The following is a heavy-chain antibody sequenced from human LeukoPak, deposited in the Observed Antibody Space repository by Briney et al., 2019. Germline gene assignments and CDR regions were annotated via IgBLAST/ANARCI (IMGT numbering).Heavy chain of an antibody. J-gene: IGHJ4*02. CDR1: GDSVSSDTAA. Sequence: SQTLSLTCALSGDSVSSDTAAWTWLRQSPSRGLEWLGRTYYRSKWYNDYAISVKSRITINPDKSKNQFSLQLNSVTPEDTAVYYCARCLHYYGCLGYFDYWGQGTLVTVSS. CDR2: TYYRSKWYN. CDR3: ARCLHYYGCLGYFDY. D-gene: IGHD3-10*01. V-gene: IGHV6-1*01.